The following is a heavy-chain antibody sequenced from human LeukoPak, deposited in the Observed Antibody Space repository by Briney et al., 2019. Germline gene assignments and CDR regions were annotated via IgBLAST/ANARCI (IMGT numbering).Heavy chain of an antibody. J-gene: IGHJ4*02. CDR1: GGSFSGYY. Sequence: PSETLSLTCAVYGGSFSGYYWSWIRQPPGKGLEWIGEINHSGSTNYNPSLKSRVTISVDTSKNQFSLKLSSVTAADTAVYYCARHPIFSGSYYNRRGQGTLVTVSS. CDR3: ARHPIFSGSYYNR. CDR2: INHSGST. D-gene: IGHD3-10*01. V-gene: IGHV4-34*01.